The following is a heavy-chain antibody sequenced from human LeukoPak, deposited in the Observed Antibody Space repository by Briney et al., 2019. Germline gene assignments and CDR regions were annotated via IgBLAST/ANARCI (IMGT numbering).Heavy chain of an antibody. D-gene: IGHD5-12*01. CDR2: ISWNSGSI. CDR3: GKDMGPISNRGYEFAGEY. CDR1: GFTFDDYA. Sequence: GGSLRLSCAASGFTFDDYAMHWVRQAPGKGLEWVSGISWNSGSIGYADSVKVRSTIARDNAKNSLDLQMNRLRAEETDLYYCGKDMGPISNRGYEFAGEYWGQGTLVTVSS. V-gene: IGHV3-9*01. J-gene: IGHJ4*02.